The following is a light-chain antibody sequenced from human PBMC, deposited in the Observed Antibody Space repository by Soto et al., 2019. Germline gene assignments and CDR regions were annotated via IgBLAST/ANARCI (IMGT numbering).Light chain of an antibody. Sequence: EIVLTQSPGTLSLSPGERATLSCRASQTVNSIYLAWYQQKLGQAPRLLIYGASSRATGIPDRFSGSGSGTDFTLTISRLEPEDFAVYYCQQYDNSPQTFGQGTKLEIK. J-gene: IGKJ2*01. V-gene: IGKV3-20*01. CDR2: GAS. CDR3: QQYDNSPQT. CDR1: QTVNSIY.